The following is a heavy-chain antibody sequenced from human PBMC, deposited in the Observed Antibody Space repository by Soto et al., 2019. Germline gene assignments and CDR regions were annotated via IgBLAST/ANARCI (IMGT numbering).Heavy chain of an antibody. J-gene: IGHJ4*02. CDR3: ARVEYYDSSGYPGSYLG. CDR1: GGTFSSYA. Sequence: GASVKVSCKASGGTFSSYAISWVRQAPGQGLEWMGGIIPIFGTANYAQKFQGRVTITADESTSTAYMELSSLRSEDTAVYYCARVEYYDSSGYPGSYLGWGQGTLVTVSS. D-gene: IGHD3-22*01. CDR2: IIPIFGTA. V-gene: IGHV1-69*13.